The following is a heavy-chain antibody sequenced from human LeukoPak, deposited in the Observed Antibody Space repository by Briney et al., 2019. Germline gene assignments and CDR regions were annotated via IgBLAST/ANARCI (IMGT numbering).Heavy chain of an antibody. J-gene: IGHJ4*01. CDR3: ARAIGSGPGGHFDF. Sequence: GGSLRLSCAASGFTFSVSYIRWIRRAPGKGLEWLAYISNSGSTTLYTGSVRGQFTISRDNAKNSVYLQMNSLRPEDTAVYYCARAIGSGPGGHFDFWGRGILVPVSS. D-gene: IGHD3-10*01. CDR2: ISNSGSTT. CDR1: GFTFSVSY. V-gene: IGHV3-11*01.